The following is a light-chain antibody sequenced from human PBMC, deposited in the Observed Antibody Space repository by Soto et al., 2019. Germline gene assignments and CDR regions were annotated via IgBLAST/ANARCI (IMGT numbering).Light chain of an antibody. J-gene: IGLJ2*01. CDR3: SSYTSSSLVV. CDR2: EVS. Sequence: QSVLTQPASVSGSPGQSITISCTGTSSDVGGYNYVSWYQQHPGKAPKLMIYEVSNRPSGVSNRFSGSKSGNTASLTISGLQAEDEADYYCSSYTSSSLVVFGGGTQLPS. CDR1: SSDVGGYNY. V-gene: IGLV2-14*01.